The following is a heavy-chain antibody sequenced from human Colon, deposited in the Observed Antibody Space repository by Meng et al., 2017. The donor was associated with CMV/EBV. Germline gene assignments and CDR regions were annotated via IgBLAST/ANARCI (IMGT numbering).Heavy chain of an antibody. D-gene: IGHD1-26*01. J-gene: IGHJ5*02. V-gene: IGHV5-51*01. CDR3: VRHPSGRYVNWFDP. CDR1: GYKFNNYW. CDR2: IYPGDSDS. Sequence: GGSLRLSCKASGYKFNNYWIGWVRQMPGKGLEWMGSIYPGDSDSRYSPSFEGRVTISADKSISIAFLQWNSLRASDTAMYYCVRHPSGRYVNWFDPWGQGTLVTVSS.